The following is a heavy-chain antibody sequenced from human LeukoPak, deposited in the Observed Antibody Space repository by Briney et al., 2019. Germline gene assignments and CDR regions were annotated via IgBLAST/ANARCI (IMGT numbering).Heavy chain of an antibody. J-gene: IGHJ4*02. CDR2: ISSSSSYI. CDR3: ARGNTAMVDY. D-gene: IGHD5-18*01. V-gene: IGHV3-21*01. CDR1: GFTFSSYS. Sequence: PGGSLRLSCAASGFTFSSYSMNWVRQTPGKGLEWVSSISSSSSYIYYADSVKGRFTISRDNAKNSLYLQMNSLRAEDTAVYYCARGNTAMVDYWGQGTLVTVSS.